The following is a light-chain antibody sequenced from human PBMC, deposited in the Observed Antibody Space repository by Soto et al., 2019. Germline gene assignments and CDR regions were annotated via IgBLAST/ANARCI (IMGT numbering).Light chain of an antibody. J-gene: IGKJ4*01. CDR2: DAS. Sequence: DIQMTQSPSSLSASAGDRVTITCQASQDISNYLHWYQQKPGKAPKLLIYDASNLETGVPSRFSGSGSGTDFTFTISSLQPEEIATYYCQQYDNLPLTFGGGTKVEIK. CDR1: QDISNY. V-gene: IGKV1-33*01. CDR3: QQYDNLPLT.